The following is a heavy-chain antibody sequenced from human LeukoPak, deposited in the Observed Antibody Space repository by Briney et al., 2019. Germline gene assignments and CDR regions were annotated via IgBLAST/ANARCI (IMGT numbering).Heavy chain of an antibody. Sequence: GGSLRLSCAASGFTFSSYSMHWVRQAPGKGLEWVSSISSSSSYIYYADSVKGRFTISRDNAKNSLYLQMNSLRAEDTAVYYCARGSGYYPFIDYWGQGTLVTVSS. CDR1: GFTFSSYS. D-gene: IGHD3-22*01. CDR3: ARGSGYYPFIDY. V-gene: IGHV3-21*01. CDR2: ISSSSSYI. J-gene: IGHJ4*02.